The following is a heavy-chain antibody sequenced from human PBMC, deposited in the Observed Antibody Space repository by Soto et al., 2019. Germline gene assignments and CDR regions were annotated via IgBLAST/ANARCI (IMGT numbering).Heavy chain of an antibody. D-gene: IGHD3-22*01. CDR1: GDSMYSTSYY. V-gene: IGHV4-39*02. J-gene: IGHJ5*02. CDR3: ARVGPWVPYYYDSSPYTFENWFDP. CDR2: IYHGGST. Sequence: SETLSLTCTVSGDSMYSTSYYWAWLRQPPGKGLEWIGSIYHGGSTYYSPSLNSRVTLSIDMTNNHVSLILNSVTAADTAVYYCARVGPWVPYYYDSSPYTFENWFDPWGQGTLVTVSS.